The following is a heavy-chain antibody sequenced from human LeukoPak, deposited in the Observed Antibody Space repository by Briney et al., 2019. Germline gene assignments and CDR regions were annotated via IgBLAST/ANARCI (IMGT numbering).Heavy chain of an antibody. CDR3: VNLGYCTTSSCQP. V-gene: IGHV3-74*01. CDR2: ITSDGSGT. D-gene: IGHD2-2*01. CDR1: GFTFNNYF. Sequence: HPGGSVRLSCAASGFTFNNYFMHWVRQAPGKGLVWVSRITSDGSGTNYADSVKGRFTISRDNAKNTLYLQMNSLRVEDAAVYYCVNLGYCTTSSCQPWGQGTLVTVSS. J-gene: IGHJ4*02.